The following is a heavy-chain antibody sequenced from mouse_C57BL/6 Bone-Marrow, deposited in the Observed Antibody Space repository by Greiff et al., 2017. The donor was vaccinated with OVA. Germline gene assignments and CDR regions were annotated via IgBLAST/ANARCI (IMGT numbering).Heavy chain of an antibody. V-gene: IGHV1-69*01. Sequence: QVQLQQSGAELVMPGASVKLSCKASGYTFTSYWMHWVKQRPGQGLEWIGEIDPSDSYTNYNQKFKGKSTLTVDKSSSTAYMQLSSLTSEDSAVYYCARGLLWYPFAYWGQGTLVTVSA. CDR3: ARGLLWYPFAY. CDR1: GYTFTSYW. CDR2: IDPSDSYT. D-gene: IGHD2-1*01. J-gene: IGHJ3*01.